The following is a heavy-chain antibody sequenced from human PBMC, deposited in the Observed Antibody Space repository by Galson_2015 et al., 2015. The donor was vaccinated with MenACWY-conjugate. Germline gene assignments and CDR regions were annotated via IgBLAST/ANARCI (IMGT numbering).Heavy chain of an antibody. V-gene: IGHV3-72*01. CDR2: SRNRANSYTT. D-gene: IGHD3-9*01. CDR1: GFTLSDYY. J-gene: IGHJ6*02. Sequence: LRLSCAASGFTLSDYYTDWVRQAPGKGLEWIGRSRNRANSYTTEYAASVKGRFTISRDDSGNSVYLQMNGLKTEDTAVYFCARDTLTGPRTDVWGQGTTVTVSS. CDR3: ARDTLTGPRTDV.